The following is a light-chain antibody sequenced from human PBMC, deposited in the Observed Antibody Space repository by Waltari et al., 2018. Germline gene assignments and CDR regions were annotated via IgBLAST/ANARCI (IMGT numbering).Light chain of an antibody. CDR3: ETGGHGTWV. CDR2: VNRYGSH. Sequence: QLVVTQSPSASAPLGASVKLTCTLSSGHSSNVIAWLQPRPEKGPRYLMKVNRYGSHRKGDEIPDRFSGSSSGAERYLSISSLQSDDEADYYCETGGHGTWVFGGGTKLTVL. J-gene: IGLJ3*02. V-gene: IGLV4-69*01. CDR1: SGHSSNV.